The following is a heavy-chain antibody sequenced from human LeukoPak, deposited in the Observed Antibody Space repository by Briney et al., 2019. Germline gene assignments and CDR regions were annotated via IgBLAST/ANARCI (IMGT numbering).Heavy chain of an antibody. CDR1: GGSISSSNYY. D-gene: IGHD5-12*01. J-gene: IGHJ4*02. CDR2: IYYSGST. CDR3: ARPKYSGYDL. Sequence: SETLSLTCTVSGGSISSSNYYWGWIRQPPGKGLEWIGSIYYSGSTYYNPSLKSRVTTSVDTSKNQFSLKLTSVTAADTAVYYCARPKYSGYDLWGQGTLVTVSS. V-gene: IGHV4-39*07.